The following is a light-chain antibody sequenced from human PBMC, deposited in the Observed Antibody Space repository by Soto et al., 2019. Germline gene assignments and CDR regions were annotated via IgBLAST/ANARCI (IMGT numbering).Light chain of an antibody. CDR3: QQYNTYPRT. V-gene: IGKV1-5*03. CDR2: KAS. CDR1: QPISGW. Sequence: GDRVTITCRASQPISGWLAWYQQKPGKAPKVLIYKASTLESGVPSRFSGSGSGTEFTLTISSLQPDDFATYYCQQYNTYPRTFGQGTKVEFK. J-gene: IGKJ1*01.